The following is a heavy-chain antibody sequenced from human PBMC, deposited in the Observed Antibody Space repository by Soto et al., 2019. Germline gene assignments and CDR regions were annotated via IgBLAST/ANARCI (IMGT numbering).Heavy chain of an antibody. J-gene: IGHJ4*02. D-gene: IGHD1-26*01. CDR3: AGDGKWELSSSFDY. V-gene: IGHV3-48*02. CDR1: GFTFSSYS. Sequence: GGSLRLSCAASGFTFSSYSMNWVRQAPGKGLEWVSYISSSSSTIYYADSVKGRFTISRDNAKNSLYLQMNSLRDEDTAVYYCAGDGKWELSSSFDYWGQGSLVTVSS. CDR2: ISSSSSTI.